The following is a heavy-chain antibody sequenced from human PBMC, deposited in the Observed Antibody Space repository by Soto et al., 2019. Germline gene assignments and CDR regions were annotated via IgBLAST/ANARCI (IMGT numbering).Heavy chain of an antibody. CDR1: GFTFSSYA. CDR2: ISGSGGST. V-gene: IGHV3-23*01. CDR3: ARRGSGSDYDY. Sequence: EVQLLESGGGLVQPGGSLRLSCAASGFTFSSYAMRWVRQAPGKGLEWVSAISGSGGSTYYADSVKGRFTISRDNSKNTLYRQMNSLRAEDTAVYYCARRGSGSDYDYWGQGTLVTVSS. D-gene: IGHD1-26*01. J-gene: IGHJ4*02.